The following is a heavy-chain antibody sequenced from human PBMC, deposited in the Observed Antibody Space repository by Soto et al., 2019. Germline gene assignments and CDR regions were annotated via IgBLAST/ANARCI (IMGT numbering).Heavy chain of an antibody. V-gene: IGHV4-4*02. CDR3: ARAPRGYGMDV. CDR2: IHHSGST. J-gene: IGHJ6*02. Sequence: QVQLQESGPRLVKPSGTLSLTCTVSGDSVSSNSWWSWVRQPPGKGLEWIGEIHHSGSTNYNSSLTSRVSISIDKSKNQFSLNLYSVTAADEAVFYCARAPRGYGMDVWGQGNTVSVAS. CDR1: GDSVSSNSW.